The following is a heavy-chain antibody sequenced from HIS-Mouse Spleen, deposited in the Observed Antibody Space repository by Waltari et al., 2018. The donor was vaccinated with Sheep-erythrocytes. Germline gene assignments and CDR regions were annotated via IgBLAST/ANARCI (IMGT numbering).Heavy chain of an antibody. D-gene: IGHD5-18*01. CDR3: ARHKDTAMVHFDY. V-gene: IGHV4-39*01. CDR1: GGSISSSSYY. CDR2: IYYSGIT. Sequence: QLQLQESGPGLVKPSETLSLTCTVSGGSISSSSYYWGWIRQPPGKGLEWIGSIYYSGITYYNPSLKSRVTISVDTSKNQFSLKLSSVTAADTAVYYCARHKDTAMVHFDYWGQGILVTVSS. J-gene: IGHJ4*02.